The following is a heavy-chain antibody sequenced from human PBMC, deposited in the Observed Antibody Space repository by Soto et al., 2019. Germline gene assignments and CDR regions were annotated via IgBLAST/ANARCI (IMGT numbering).Heavy chain of an antibody. CDR1: GFTFSSYS. Sequence: GGSLRLSCAASGFTFSSYSMNWVRQAPGKGLEWVSYISSSSSTIYYADSVKGRFTISRDNAKNSLYLQMNSLRDEDTAVYYCARDQQWLVPFDAFDIWGQGTMVTVSS. V-gene: IGHV3-48*02. J-gene: IGHJ3*02. CDR2: ISSSSSTI. D-gene: IGHD6-19*01. CDR3: ARDQQWLVPFDAFDI.